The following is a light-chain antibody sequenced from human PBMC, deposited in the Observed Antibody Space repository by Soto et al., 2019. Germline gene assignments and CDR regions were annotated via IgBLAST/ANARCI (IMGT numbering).Light chain of an antibody. Sequence: QSVLTQPRSVSVSPGQSVTISCTGTSSDVGGYNYVSWYQQHPGKAPKLMIYDVSKRPSGVPDRFSGSKSGNTASLTISGLQAEDEADYYCCSYAGSLGYVFGTGTKVTVL. V-gene: IGLV2-11*01. J-gene: IGLJ1*01. CDR2: DVS. CDR1: SSDVGGYNY. CDR3: CSYAGSLGYV.